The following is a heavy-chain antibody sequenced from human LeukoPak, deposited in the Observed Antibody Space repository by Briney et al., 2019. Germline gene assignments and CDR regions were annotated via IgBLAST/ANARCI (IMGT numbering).Heavy chain of an antibody. CDR3: ARTKAAHYDFWSGYGIDY. D-gene: IGHD3-3*01. CDR2: ISYDGSNK. J-gene: IGHJ4*02. Sequence: GGSLRLSCAASGFTFSSYAMHWVRQAPGKGLEWVAVISYDGSNKYYADSVKGRFTISRDNSKNTLYLQMNSLRAEDTAVYYCARTKAAHYDFWSGYGIDYWGQGTLVTVSS. V-gene: IGHV3-30*01. CDR1: GFTFSSYA.